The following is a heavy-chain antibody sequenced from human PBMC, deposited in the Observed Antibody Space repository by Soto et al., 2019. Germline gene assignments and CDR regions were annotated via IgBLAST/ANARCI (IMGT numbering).Heavy chain of an antibody. CDR3: ARDLFPYDFWSGYYTHYYGMDV. J-gene: IGHJ6*02. CDR1: GGSISSGGYY. D-gene: IGHD3-3*01. V-gene: IGHV4-31*03. Sequence: SETLSLTCPVSGGSISSGGYYWSWIRQHPGKGLEWIGYIYYSGSTYYNPSLKSRVTISVDTSKNQFSLKLSSVTAADTAVYYCARDLFPYDFWSGYYTHYYGMDVWGQGTTVTVSS. CDR2: IYYSGST.